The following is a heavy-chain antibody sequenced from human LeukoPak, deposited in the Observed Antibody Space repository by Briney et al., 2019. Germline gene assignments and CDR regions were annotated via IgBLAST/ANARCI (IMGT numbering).Heavy chain of an antibody. CDR2: VKGDGSFT. CDR1: GFTFSNYW. Sequence: PGGSLRLSCAASGFTFSNYWMHWVRQAPGKGLVWVSRVKGDGSFTDYADSVKGRFTISRDKAKNTLYLQMYSLRAEDTAVYYCVRDGDDYNFDYWGQGSLVTVSS. D-gene: IGHD5-24*01. J-gene: IGHJ4*02. V-gene: IGHV3-74*01. CDR3: VRDGDDYNFDY.